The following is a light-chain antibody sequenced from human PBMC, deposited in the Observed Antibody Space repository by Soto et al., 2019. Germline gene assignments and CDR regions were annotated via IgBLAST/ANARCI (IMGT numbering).Light chain of an antibody. J-gene: IGLJ2*01. CDR1: SSNIGSNT. CDR3: AAWDDSLNGLL. V-gene: IGLV1-44*01. CDR2: SNN. Sequence: QSGLTQPPSASGTPGQRVTISCSGSSSNIGSNTVNWYQQLPGTAPKLLIYSNNQRPSGVPDRFSGSKSGTSASLAISGLQSEDEGDYYCAAWDDSLNGLLFGGGTKLTVL.